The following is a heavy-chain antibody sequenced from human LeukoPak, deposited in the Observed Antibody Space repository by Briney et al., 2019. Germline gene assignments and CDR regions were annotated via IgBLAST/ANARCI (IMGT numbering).Heavy chain of an antibody. CDR3: ARLRSGWSDQYYFDY. V-gene: IGHV3-33*01. CDR1: GITFSSYG. CDR2: IWYDGSNK. D-gene: IGHD6-19*01. J-gene: IGHJ4*02. Sequence: HPGRSLRLSCAASGITFSSYGMHWVRQAPGKGLEWVAVIWYDGSNKYYADSVKGRFTISRDNSKNTLYLQMNSLRAEDTAVYYCARLRSGWSDQYYFDYWGQGTLVTVSS.